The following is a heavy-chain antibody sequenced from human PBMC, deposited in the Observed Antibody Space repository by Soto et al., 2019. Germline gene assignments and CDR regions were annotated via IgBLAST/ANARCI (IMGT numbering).Heavy chain of an antibody. J-gene: IGHJ4*02. Sequence: GGSLRLSCAASGFTFSNHWMHWVRQAPGKGLVWVSRINSDGSSTSYADSVKGRFTISRDNAKNTLYLQMNSLRAEDTAVYYCVRTSLVVAAATREDYWGQGTLVTVSS. D-gene: IGHD2-15*01. CDR2: INSDGSST. CDR3: VRTSLVVAAATREDY. V-gene: IGHV3-74*01. CDR1: GFTFSNHW.